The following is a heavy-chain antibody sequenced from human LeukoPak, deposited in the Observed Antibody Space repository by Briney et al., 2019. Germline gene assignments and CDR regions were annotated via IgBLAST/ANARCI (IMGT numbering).Heavy chain of an antibody. CDR3: AKSSGSSSWYHYFDY. CDR1: GFTFSSYW. CDR2: VRFDGSNT. V-gene: IGHV3-30*02. J-gene: IGHJ4*02. D-gene: IGHD6-19*01. Sequence: GGSLRLSCAASGFTFSSYWMSWVRQAPGKGLEWVAFVRFDGSNTRYADSVKGRFTISRDNSKNTLFLQMNNLRPEDTAVYYCAKSSGSSSWYHYFDYRGQGTLATVSS.